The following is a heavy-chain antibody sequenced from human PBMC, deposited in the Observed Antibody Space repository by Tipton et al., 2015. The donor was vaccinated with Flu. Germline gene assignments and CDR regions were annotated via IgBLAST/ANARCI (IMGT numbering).Heavy chain of an antibody. D-gene: IGHD4-17*01. V-gene: IGHV4-39*07. CDR2: VDYRGST. CDR1: GASISSRSYY. CDR3: DADGEAFDP. Sequence: TLSLTCTVSGASISSRSYYWGWIRQSPEKGLEWIGTVDYRGSTYYNPSLKSRVTISIDTSKNQFSLKLTSVTAADTAVYYCDADGEAFDPWGPGTLVTVSS. J-gene: IGHJ5*02.